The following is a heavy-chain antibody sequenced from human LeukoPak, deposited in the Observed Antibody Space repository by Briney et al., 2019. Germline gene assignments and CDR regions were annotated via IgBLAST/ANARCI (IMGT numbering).Heavy chain of an antibody. CDR2: ITTGGIT. CDR3: AKHGTSGYNFFDS. CDR1: GFTFSTYA. J-gene: IGHJ4*02. V-gene: IGHV3-23*01. Sequence: GGSLRLSCAATGFTFSTYAMTWVRQAPGKGLEWVSTITTGGITYHADSVKGRFTISRDISKSTLYLQMNGLRAEDTAMYYCAKHGTSGYNFFDSWGQGTLVTVSS. D-gene: IGHD3-22*01.